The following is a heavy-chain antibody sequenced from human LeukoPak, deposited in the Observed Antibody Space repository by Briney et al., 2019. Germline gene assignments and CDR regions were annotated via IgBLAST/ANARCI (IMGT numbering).Heavy chain of an antibody. D-gene: IGHD1-26*01. J-gene: IGHJ4*02. V-gene: IGHV3-11*04. CDR3: ARAPAQLGY. Sequence: LSLTCTVSGGSISSSSYYWGWIRQPPGKGLEWVSYISSSSSTIYYADSVKGRFTISRDNAKNSLYLQMNSLRAEDTAVYYCARAPAQLGYWGQGTLVTVSS. CDR1: GGSISSSSYY. CDR2: ISSSSSTI.